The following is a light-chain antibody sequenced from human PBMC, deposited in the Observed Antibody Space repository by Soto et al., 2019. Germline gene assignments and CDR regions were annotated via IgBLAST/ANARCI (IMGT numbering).Light chain of an antibody. J-gene: IGLJ1*01. CDR1: SSDIGDYNY. Sequence: QSALTQPASVSGSPGQSITISCTGTSSDIGDYNYVSWFQQHPGRAPKLLIFEVTNRPSGVSNRFSGSKSGYTASLTISGLQTEDEADYYCNSYTSTNTNVFGTGTKVTVL. CDR2: EVT. CDR3: NSYTSTNTNV. V-gene: IGLV2-14*01.